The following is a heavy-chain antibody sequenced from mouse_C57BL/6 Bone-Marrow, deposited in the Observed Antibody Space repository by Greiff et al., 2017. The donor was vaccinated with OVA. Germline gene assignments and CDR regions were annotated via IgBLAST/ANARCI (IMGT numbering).Heavy chain of an antibody. CDR3: ARHLYSNYYD. CDR1: GFTFSSYG. CDR2: ISSGGSYT. Sequence: EVQGVESGGDLVKPGGSLKLSCAASGFTFSSYGMSWVRQTPDKRLEWVATISSGGSYTYYPANVKGRFTISSDNAKNTLYLQMSSLKSEDTAMYYCARHLYSNYYDWGQGTTLTVSS. V-gene: IGHV5-6*01. J-gene: IGHJ2*01. D-gene: IGHD2-5*01.